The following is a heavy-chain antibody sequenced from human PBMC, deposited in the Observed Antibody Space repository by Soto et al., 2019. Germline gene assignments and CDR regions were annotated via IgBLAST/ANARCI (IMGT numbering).Heavy chain of an antibody. J-gene: IGHJ3*01. CDR1: GFTFNNYG. CDR2: ISNDGSDK. D-gene: IGHD6-13*01. V-gene: IGHV3-30*18. CDR3: AKDQARAASHGID. Sequence: QVQLVESGGGVVQPGRSLRLSCAASGFTFNNYGMHWARQAPGKGLEWVAAISNDGSDKYYADSVKGRLTISRDNSKNTVFLQMSSLKAGDTAVYYCAKDQARAASHGIDWGQGTMVTVSS.